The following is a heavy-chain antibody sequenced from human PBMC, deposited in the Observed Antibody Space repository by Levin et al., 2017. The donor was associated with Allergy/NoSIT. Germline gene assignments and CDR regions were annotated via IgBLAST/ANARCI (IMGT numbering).Heavy chain of an antibody. CDR1: GYTFTSYY. CDR3: ARVGSSYYSNWYFDL. CDR2: INPIGGNT. J-gene: IGHJ2*01. V-gene: IGHV1-46*01. D-gene: IGHD6-13*01. Sequence: ASVKVSCKASGYTFTSYYMHWVRQAPGHGLEWMGIINPIGGNTRYAQKFQGRVTMTRDTSTSTVHMELSSLRSEDTAVYYCARVGSSYYSNWYFDLWGRGTLVTVSS.